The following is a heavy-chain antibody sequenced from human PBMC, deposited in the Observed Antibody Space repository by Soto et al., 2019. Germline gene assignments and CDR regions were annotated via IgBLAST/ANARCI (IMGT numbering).Heavy chain of an antibody. D-gene: IGHD3-3*01. Sequence: LSLTCSVSGDSIRSSYHYWGWVRQPQGKGLEWIGYIYKSGSTYYSPSLESRLMMSVDTSKNQFSLKLTSVTAADTAIYYCARDTGDVSGVGFDSWGQGALVTVSS. CDR2: IYKSGST. CDR3: ARDTGDVSGVGFDS. J-gene: IGHJ4*02. CDR1: GDSIRSSYHY. V-gene: IGHV4-31*03.